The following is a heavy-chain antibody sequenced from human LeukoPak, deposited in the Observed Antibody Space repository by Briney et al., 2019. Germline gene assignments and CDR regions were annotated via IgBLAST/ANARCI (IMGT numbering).Heavy chain of an antibody. Sequence: GGSLRLSCAASGFTFSSYWMSWVRQAPGKGLEWVASIKQDGSEKFYVDSVKGRFTISRDNAKNSLYLQMNSLRAEDTAVYYCAREGGKMARNFDYWGQGTLVTVSS. J-gene: IGHJ4*02. D-gene: IGHD5-24*01. CDR3: AREGGKMARNFDY. CDR1: GFTFSSYW. V-gene: IGHV3-7*03. CDR2: IKQDGSEK.